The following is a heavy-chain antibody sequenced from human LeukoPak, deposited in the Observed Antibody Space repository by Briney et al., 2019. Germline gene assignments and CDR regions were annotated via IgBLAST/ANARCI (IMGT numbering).Heavy chain of an antibody. Sequence: GGSLRLSCAASGFTFSSYAMSWVRQAPGKGLEWVSAISGSGGSTYYADSVKGRFTISRDNSKNTLYLQMNSLRAEDTAVYYCAKGGVLRYFDWLPVYPRPNLGPFDYRGQGTLVTVSS. D-gene: IGHD3-9*01. CDR3: AKGGVLRYFDWLPVYPRPNLGPFDY. J-gene: IGHJ4*02. CDR2: ISGSGGST. V-gene: IGHV3-23*01. CDR1: GFTFSSYA.